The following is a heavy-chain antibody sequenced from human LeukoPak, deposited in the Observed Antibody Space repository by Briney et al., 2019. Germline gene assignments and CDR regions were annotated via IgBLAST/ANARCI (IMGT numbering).Heavy chain of an antibody. Sequence: GRSLRPSCIPSGFTSAVYAIHWVRQPPGNGLEWVSGFRWIIGSISYTNSVKGRFTISRDNAEKPPRMQLNSVRLTHTPLPYCSKGGPDFGAGSREYNWLDHWGQGTMVTVSS. CDR3: SKGGPDFGAGSREYNWLDH. V-gene: IGHV3-9*02. D-gene: IGHD3-10*01. CDR1: GFTSAVYA. J-gene: IGHJ5*02. CDR2: FRWIIGSI.